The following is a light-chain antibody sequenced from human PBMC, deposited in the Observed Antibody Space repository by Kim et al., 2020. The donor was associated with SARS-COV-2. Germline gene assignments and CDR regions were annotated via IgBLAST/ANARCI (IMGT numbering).Light chain of an antibody. V-gene: IGLV6-57*04. CDR1: SRSIASSY. CDR2: EDN. Sequence: NFMLTQPHSVSGSPGKTVTISCTRSSRSIASSYVQWYQQRPGSAPTSVIYEDNQRPSGVPDRFSGSIDSSSNSASLTISGLQTEDEADYYCLSYDTTNPLYVFGTGTKVTVL. J-gene: IGLJ1*01. CDR3: LSYDTTNPLYV.